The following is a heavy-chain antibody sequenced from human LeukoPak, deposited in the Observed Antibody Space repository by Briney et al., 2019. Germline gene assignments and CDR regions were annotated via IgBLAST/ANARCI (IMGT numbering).Heavy chain of an antibody. V-gene: IGHV3-7*05. J-gene: IGHJ3*02. CDR3: ARDGYRLDGFDM. CDR1: GFTFSSYW. CDR2: IKHDGSEN. D-gene: IGHD5-24*01. Sequence: GGSLRLSCAASGFTFSSYWMNWVRQAPGKGLEWVGNIKHDGSENYYTDSVKGRFTISRDNTKNSLYLKMSTLRAEDTAVYFCARDGYRLDGFDMWGQGTMVTVSS.